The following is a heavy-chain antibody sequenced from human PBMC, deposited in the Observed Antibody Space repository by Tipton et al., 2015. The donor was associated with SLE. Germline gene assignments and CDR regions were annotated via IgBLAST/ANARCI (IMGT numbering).Heavy chain of an antibody. J-gene: IGHJ5*02. V-gene: IGHV1-18*01. D-gene: IGHD6-13*01. Sequence: QLVQSGAEVKKPGASVKVSCKASGYTFTSYGINWVRQAPGQGLEWMGWISAYNGNTNYAQKLQGRVTMTTDTSTSTAYMELRSLRFEDTAVYYCARGPRYSSSWNWVDPWGQGTLVTASS. CDR1: GYTFTSYG. CDR2: ISAYNGNT. CDR3: ARGPRYSSSWNWVDP.